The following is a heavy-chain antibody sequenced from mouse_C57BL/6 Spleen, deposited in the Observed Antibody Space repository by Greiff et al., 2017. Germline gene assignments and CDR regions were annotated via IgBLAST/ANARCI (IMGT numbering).Heavy chain of an antibody. Sequence: EVHLVESGGGLVKPGGSLKLSCAASGFTFSDYGMHWVRQAPEKGLEWVAYISSGSSTIYYADTVKGRFTISRDNAKNTLFLQMTSLRAEYTAMYYCARSQGAYWGQGTLVTVSA. CDR2: ISSGSSTI. CDR1: GFTFSDYG. CDR3: ARSQGAY. J-gene: IGHJ3*01. V-gene: IGHV5-17*01.